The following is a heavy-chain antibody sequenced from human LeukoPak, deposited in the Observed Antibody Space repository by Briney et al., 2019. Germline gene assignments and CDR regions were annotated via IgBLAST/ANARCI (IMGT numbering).Heavy chain of an antibody. V-gene: IGHV3-53*04. Sequence: GGSLRLSCAASGFTVSSNYMSWVRQAPGKGLEWVSVIYSGGSTYYADSVKGRFTISRHNSKNTLYLQMNSLRAGDTALYYCAKDNIHTVTNFYYYGMDVWGQGTTVTVSS. CDR1: GFTVSSNY. CDR3: AKDNIHTVTNFYYYGMDV. J-gene: IGHJ6*02. CDR2: IYSGGST. D-gene: IGHD4-17*01.